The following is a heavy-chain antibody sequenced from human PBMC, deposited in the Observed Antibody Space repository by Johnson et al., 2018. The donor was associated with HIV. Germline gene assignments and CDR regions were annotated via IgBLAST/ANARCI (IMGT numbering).Heavy chain of an antibody. Sequence: QVHLVESGGGVVQPGRSLRLSCAASGFTFSSYGMHWVRQAPGKGLEWVAVIWYDGSNKYYPGSVKGRFTISRENAKNSLYLQMNSLRAGDTAVYYCARVTNDAFDIWGQGTMVTVSS. J-gene: IGHJ3*02. CDR1: GFTFSSYG. V-gene: IGHV3-33*01. CDR3: ARVTNDAFDI. CDR2: IWYDGSNK.